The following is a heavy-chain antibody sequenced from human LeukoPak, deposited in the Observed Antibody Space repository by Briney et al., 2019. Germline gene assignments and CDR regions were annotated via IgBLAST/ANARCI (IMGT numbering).Heavy chain of an antibody. D-gene: IGHD3-10*01. J-gene: IGHJ5*02. V-gene: IGHV1-2*02. Sequence: ASAKVSCKASGYTFTGHYMHWVRQAPGQGLEWMGWINPNGGATKSAQKFQGRVTMTRDTSISTVYMELTSLTSDDTAVYYCARLLWFGEFLTGPTDPWGQGTQVIVSS. CDR1: GYTFTGHY. CDR3: ARLLWFGEFLTGPTDP. CDR2: INPNGGAT.